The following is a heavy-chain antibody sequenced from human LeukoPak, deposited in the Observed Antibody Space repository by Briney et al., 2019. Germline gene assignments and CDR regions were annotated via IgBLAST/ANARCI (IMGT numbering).Heavy chain of an antibody. CDR1: GFTFSDYY. CDR2: ISSSGSTI. CDR3: ARDTSEGYSSDYFDY. D-gene: IGHD4-11*01. Sequence: GGSLRLSCAASGFTFSDYYMSWLRQAPGKGLEGVSYISSSGSTIYYAASVKGRFTISRDNAKNSLYLQMNSLGAEDTAVYYCARDTSEGYSSDYFDYWGQGTLVTVSS. J-gene: IGHJ4*02. V-gene: IGHV3-11*04.